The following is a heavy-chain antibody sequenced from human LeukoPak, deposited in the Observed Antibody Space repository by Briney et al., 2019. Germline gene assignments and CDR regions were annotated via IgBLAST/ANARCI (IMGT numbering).Heavy chain of an antibody. V-gene: IGHV2-70*01. J-gene: IGHJ6*04. Sequence: SGPALVKPTQTLTQTCTFSGFSLSTSGMCVSWIRQPPGKALEWLALIDWDDDRYYSTSLKTRLTISKDTPKNQVVLTMTNMDPVNTATYCCARYYYYYGMDVWGKGTTVTVSS. CDR2: IDWDDDR. CDR1: GFSLSTSGMC. CDR3: ARYYYYYGMDV.